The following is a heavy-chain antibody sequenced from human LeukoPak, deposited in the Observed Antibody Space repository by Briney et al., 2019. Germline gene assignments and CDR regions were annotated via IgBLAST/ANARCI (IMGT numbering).Heavy chain of an antibody. CDR3: AKDQVSAAGYYYFDY. D-gene: IGHD6-13*01. V-gene: IGHV3-23*01. CDR1: GFTFSSYS. CDR2: ISGSGGST. J-gene: IGHJ4*02. Sequence: GGSLRLSCAASGFTFSSYSMNWVRQAPGKGLEWVSAISGSGGSTYYADSVKGRFTISRDNSKNTLYLQMNSLRAEDTAVYYCAKDQVSAAGYYYFDYWGQGTLVTVSS.